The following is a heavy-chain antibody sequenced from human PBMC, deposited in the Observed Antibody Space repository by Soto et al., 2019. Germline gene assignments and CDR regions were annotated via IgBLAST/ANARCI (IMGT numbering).Heavy chain of an antibody. D-gene: IGHD2-15*01. CDR3: ARADIGTYGMAV. Sequence: QVQLVESGGGVVQPGKSLRLACVASGFTFSSHGMHWVRQAPGKGLEWVAVIWYDGSKQEYADSVKGRFTISRDNSKNTVYLQRSSLRAEDTAVYYCARADIGTYGMAVWGQGTTVTVSS. CDR1: GFTFSSHG. J-gene: IGHJ6*02. CDR2: IWYDGSKQ. V-gene: IGHV3-33*01.